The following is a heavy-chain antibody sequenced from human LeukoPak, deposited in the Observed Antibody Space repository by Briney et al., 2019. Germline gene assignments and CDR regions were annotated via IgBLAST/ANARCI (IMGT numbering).Heavy chain of an antibody. J-gene: IGHJ4*02. V-gene: IGHV3-21*01. D-gene: IGHD1-1*01. CDR2: ISSSSSYI. CDR1: GFTFSSYS. Sequence: PGGSLRLSCAASGFTFSSYSMNWVRQAPGKELEWVSSISSSSSYIYYADSVKGRFTISRDNAKNSLYLQMNSLRAEDTAVYYCASEGGGLEPYFDYWGQGTLVTVSS. CDR3: ASEGGGLEPYFDY.